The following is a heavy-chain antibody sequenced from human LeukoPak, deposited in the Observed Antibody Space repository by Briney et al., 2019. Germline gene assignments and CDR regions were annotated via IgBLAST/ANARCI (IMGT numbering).Heavy chain of an antibody. CDR3: ARDMWSSGWYTPYYYYYMDV. V-gene: IGHV3-7*01. Sequence: PGGSLRLSCAASGFTFSSYEMNWVRQAPGKGLEWVANIKQDGSEKYYVDSVKGRFTISRDNSKNTLYLQMGSLRAEDMAVYYCARDMWSSGWYTPYYYYYMDVWGKGTTVTVSS. J-gene: IGHJ6*03. D-gene: IGHD6-19*01. CDR1: GFTFSSYE. CDR2: IKQDGSEK.